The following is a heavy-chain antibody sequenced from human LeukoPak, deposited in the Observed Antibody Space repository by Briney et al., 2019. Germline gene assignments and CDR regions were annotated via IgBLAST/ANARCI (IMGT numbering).Heavy chain of an antibody. CDR1: GFTFSSYW. J-gene: IGHJ5*02. Sequence: GGSLRLSCAASGFTFSSYWMPWVRQAPGKGRVWVSRINSEGSSTSYADSVKGRFTISRDNAKNTLYLQMTSLRAEDTAVYYCARERYQLLLNWFDPWGQGTLVTVSS. CDR2: INSEGSST. V-gene: IGHV3-74*01. CDR3: ARERYQLLLNWFDP. D-gene: IGHD2-2*01.